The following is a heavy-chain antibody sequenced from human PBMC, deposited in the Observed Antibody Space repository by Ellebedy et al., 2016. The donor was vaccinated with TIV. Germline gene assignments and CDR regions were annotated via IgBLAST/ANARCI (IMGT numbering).Heavy chain of an antibody. V-gene: IGHV3-15*01. J-gene: IGHJ5*02. D-gene: IGHD6-13*01. CDR1: GFTFSTAW. CDR2: IKSKTDGGTT. Sequence: GGSLRLSCAASGFTFSTAWMSWVRQAPGKGLEWVGRIKSKTDGGTTDYAAPVKGRFTISRDDSKNTLYLQMNSLRAEDTAVYYCAREGSPLAAAGLSWGQGTLVTVSS. CDR3: AREGSPLAAAGLS.